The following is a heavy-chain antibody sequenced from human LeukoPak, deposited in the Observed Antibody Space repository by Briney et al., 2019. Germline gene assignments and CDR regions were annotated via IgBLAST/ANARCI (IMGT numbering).Heavy chain of an antibody. V-gene: IGHV3-48*03. CDR1: GFTFSSYA. J-gene: IGHJ6*04. D-gene: IGHD3-9*01. CDR2: INSRGTIT. CDR3: ARDDSLVYDILAGYPPSGYYGVDV. Sequence: GGSLRLSCAASGFTFSSYAMNWFRQAPGKGLEWVSYINSRGTITYYADSVKGRFTISRDNAKNSLSLQLSSLRAEDTATYYCARDDSLVYDILAGYPPSGYYGVDVWGKGTTVTVSS.